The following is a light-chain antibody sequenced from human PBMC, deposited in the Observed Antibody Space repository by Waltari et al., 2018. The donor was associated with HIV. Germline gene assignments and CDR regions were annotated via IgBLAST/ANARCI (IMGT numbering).Light chain of an antibody. CDR3: CAFAGANTWV. J-gene: IGLJ3*02. V-gene: IGLV2-23*02. CDR1: STDVGNYNL. CDR2: EVT. Sequence: QSALTQPASVSRSPGQSITISCSGTSTDVGNYNLVSWYQQHPARAPKLIIYEVTKWPSGVSHRFSGSKSGNTASLTISGLQADDEADYYCCAFAGANTWVFGGGTKLIVL.